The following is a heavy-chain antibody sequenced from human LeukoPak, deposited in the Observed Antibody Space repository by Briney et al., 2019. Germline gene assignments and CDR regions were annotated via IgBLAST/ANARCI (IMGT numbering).Heavy chain of an antibody. V-gene: IGHV3-30*18. CDR1: GFTFSSYG. Sequence: GRSLRLSCAASGFTFSSYGMHCVRQAPGKGLEWVAVISYDGSNKYYADSVKGRFTISRDNSKNTLYLQMNSLRAEDTAVYYCAKDLEDILTGSLNNWFDPWGQGTLVTVSS. CDR3: AKDLEDILTGSLNNWFDP. J-gene: IGHJ5*02. D-gene: IGHD3-9*01. CDR2: ISYDGSNK.